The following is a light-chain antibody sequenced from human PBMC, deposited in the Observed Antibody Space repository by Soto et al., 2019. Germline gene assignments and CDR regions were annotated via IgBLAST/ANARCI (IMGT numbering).Light chain of an antibody. CDR3: SSYAGSNNFVV. Sequence: QSALTRPPSASGSPGQSVTISSPGPSSNFGGYNYVSWYQQHPGKAPKLMIYGVSKRPSGVPDRFSGSKSGNTASLTVSGLQAEDEADYYCSSYAGSNNFVVFGGGTKVTVL. J-gene: IGLJ2*01. V-gene: IGLV2-8*01. CDR2: GVS. CDR1: SSNFGGYNY.